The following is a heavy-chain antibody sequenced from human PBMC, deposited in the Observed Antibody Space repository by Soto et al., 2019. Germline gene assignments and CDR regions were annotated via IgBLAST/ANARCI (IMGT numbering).Heavy chain of an antibody. V-gene: IGHV1-18*01. D-gene: IGHD5-12*01. CDR1: GYTFTRSG. J-gene: IGHJ6*02. CDR3: AREGVAPYYYYGMDV. CDR2: ISSYNGDT. Sequence: QVQLVQSGAEVKKPGASVKVSCKASGYTFTRSGISWVRQAPGQGPEWTGWISSYNGDTNYAQTFQGRVTMTTDTSTSTAYMELRSLRSDDTAVYYCAREGVAPYYYYGMDVWGQGTPVTVSS.